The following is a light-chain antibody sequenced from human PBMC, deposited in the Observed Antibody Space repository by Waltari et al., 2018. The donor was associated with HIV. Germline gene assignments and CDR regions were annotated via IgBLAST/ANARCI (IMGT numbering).Light chain of an antibody. CDR3: AAWDDSLNGM. J-gene: IGLJ3*02. CDR1: STNIGSNT. Sequence: QSVLTQPPSVSGTPGQNVTISCSGSSTNIGSNTVNWYQQLPGAAPKLLIYSNDQRPSGVPDRFSGSKSGTSASLAISGLQSADEADYYCAAWDDSLNGMFGGGTKLTV. V-gene: IGLV1-44*01. CDR2: SND.